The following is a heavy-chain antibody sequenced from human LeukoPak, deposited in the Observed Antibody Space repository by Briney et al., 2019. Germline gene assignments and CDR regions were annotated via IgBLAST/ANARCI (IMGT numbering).Heavy chain of an antibody. CDR2: IWYDGSNK. D-gene: IGHD1-1*01. V-gene: IGHV3-33*01. CDR3: ARDQGTSTTAPKRKGRFDP. Sequence: VQPGRSLRLSCAASGFTSSNHGMHWVRQAPGKGLEWVALIWYDGSNKEYAESVKGRFTISRDNSKNTLYLQTNSLRDEDTAVYYCARDQGTSTTAPKRKGRFDPWGQGTLVTVSS. J-gene: IGHJ5*02. CDR1: GFTSSNHG.